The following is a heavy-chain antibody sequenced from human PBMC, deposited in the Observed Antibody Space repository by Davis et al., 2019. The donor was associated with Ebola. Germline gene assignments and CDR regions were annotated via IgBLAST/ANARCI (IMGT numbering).Heavy chain of an antibody. CDR3: ARGGLVPAALYL. CDR1: DGSISSHY. Sequence: PSETLSLTCSFSDGSISSHYWNWIRQPPGKGLEWVGIIYDSGRTNYNPSLKSRVTISADTSKNQFSLNLRSVTAADTAVYYCARGGLVPAALYLWGRGTMVTVSS. J-gene: IGHJ3*01. D-gene: IGHD2-2*01. V-gene: IGHV4-59*11. CDR2: IYDSGRT.